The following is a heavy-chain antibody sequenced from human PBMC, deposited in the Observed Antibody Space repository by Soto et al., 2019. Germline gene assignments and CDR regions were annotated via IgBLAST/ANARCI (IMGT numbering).Heavy chain of an antibody. D-gene: IGHD5-12*01. CDR1: GYTFTGYY. CDR3: ARDGRGYSGYDWDYYGMDV. V-gene: IGHV1-2*02. J-gene: IGHJ6*02. CDR2: INPNRGGT. Sequence: ASVKVSCKASGYTFTGYYMHWVRQAPGQGLEWMGWINPNRGGTNYAQKFQGRVTMTRDTSISTAYMELSRLRSDDTAVYYCARDGRGYSGYDWDYYGMDVWGQGTTVTVSS.